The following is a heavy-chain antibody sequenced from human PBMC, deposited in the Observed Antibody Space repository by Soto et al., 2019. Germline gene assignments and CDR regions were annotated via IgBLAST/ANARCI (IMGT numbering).Heavy chain of an antibody. D-gene: IGHD1-26*01. CDR2: IHSDGSST. J-gene: IGHJ3*01. V-gene: IGHV3-74*03. CDR3: ARGDRGAFDL. CDR1: GFTFSYYW. Sequence: EVQLVESGGGLVQPGESLRLSCVASGFTFSYYWMHWVRQAPGKGLVWVSRIHSDGSSTTYADSVKDRFTISRDNARNTVYPQMNSLRAEDTAVYYCARGDRGAFDLWGQGTVLTVSS.